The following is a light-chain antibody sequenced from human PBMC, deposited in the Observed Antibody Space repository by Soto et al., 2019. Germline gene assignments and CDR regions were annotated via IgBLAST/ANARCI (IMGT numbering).Light chain of an antibody. Sequence: QSVLTQPASVSGSPGQSITISCTGTNSVVGAYNYVSWCQQHPGKAPELMIYDVSNRPSGVSNRFSGSKSGNTASLTISGLQAEDEADYYCSSYTTSANYVFGTGTKVTVL. V-gene: IGLV2-14*01. CDR1: NSVVGAYNY. CDR3: SSYTTSANYV. J-gene: IGLJ1*01. CDR2: DVS.